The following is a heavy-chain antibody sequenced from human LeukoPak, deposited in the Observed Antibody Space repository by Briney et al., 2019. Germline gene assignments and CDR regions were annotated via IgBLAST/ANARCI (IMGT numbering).Heavy chain of an antibody. CDR1: GYTFTTLD. V-gene: IGHV1-8*03. Sequence: ASVKVSCKASGYTFTTLDINWVRQATGQGLEWMGWINLNSGNTGSAQKFQGSVTITRDTSISTAYMELSNLRSEDTAVYYCARVDGSPDYWGQGTLVTVSS. J-gene: IGHJ4*02. CDR2: INLNSGNT. CDR3: ARVDGSPDY. D-gene: IGHD2-15*01.